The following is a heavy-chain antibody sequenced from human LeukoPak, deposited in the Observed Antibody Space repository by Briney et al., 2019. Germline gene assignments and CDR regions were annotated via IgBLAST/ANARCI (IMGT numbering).Heavy chain of an antibody. CDR3: ARDPGEDEGSSWWPYYYYGMDV. CDR1: GFTVSSNY. D-gene: IGHD6-13*01. J-gene: IGHJ6*02. Sequence: GGSLRLSCAASGFTVSSNYMSWVRQAPGKGLEWVSVIYSGGSTYYADSVKGRFTISRDNSKNTLYLQMNSLRAEDTAVYYCARDPGEDEGSSWWPYYYYGMDVWGQGTTVTVSS. V-gene: IGHV3-66*02. CDR2: IYSGGST.